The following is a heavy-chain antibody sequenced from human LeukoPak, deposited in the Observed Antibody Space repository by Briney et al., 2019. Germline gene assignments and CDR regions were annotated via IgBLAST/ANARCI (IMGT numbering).Heavy chain of an antibody. J-gene: IGHJ4*02. CDR1: GFTFSSYS. CDR2: ISSSSSYI. Sequence: GGSLRLSCAASGFTFSSYSMNWVRQAPGKGLEWVSSISSSSSYIYYADSVKGRFTISRDNAKNSLYLQMNSLRAEDTAVYYCARDHSIFYYFDYRGQGTLVTVS. V-gene: IGHV3-21*01. CDR3: ARDHSIFYYFDY.